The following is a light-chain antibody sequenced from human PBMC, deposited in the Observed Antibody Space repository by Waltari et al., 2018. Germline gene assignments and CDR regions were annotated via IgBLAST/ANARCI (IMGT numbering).Light chain of an antibody. CDR1: SIAVGGYNY. V-gene: IGLV2-14*01. Sequence: QSALTQPASVSGSPGQSITISCTGTSIAVGGYNYVSWSQHHPGKAPKLIIYEVTNRPSGLSGRFSGSKSGNTASLTISGLQAEDEADYYCSSYRANSPVVFGGGTKLTVL. J-gene: IGLJ2*01. CDR2: EVT. CDR3: SSYRANSPVV.